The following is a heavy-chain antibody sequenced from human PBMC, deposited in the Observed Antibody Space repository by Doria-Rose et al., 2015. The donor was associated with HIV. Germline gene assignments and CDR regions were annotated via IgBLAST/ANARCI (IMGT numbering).Heavy chain of an antibody. CDR2: INHTGST. Sequence: QVQLQQWGAGLLKPSETLSLTCAVYGGSLSGYYWSWIRQSPGRGLEWIGEINHTGSTTYNPSLKSRVSISLDKSKSQFSLRPTSVTAADTAVYYCAWSSSPSNWFDPWGQGTLVTVSS. CDR1: GGSLSGYY. D-gene: IGHD3-3*01. V-gene: IGHV4-34*01. J-gene: IGHJ5*02. CDR3: AWSSSPSNWFDP.